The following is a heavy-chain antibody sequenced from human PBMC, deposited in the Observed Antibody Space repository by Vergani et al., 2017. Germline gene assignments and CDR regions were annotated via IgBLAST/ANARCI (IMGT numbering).Heavy chain of an antibody. D-gene: IGHD5-12*01. CDR1: GFTFSSYS. Sequence: EVQLVETGGGLIQPGGSLRLSCAASGFTFSSYSMNWVRQAPGKGLEWVSYISSSSSTIYYADSVKGRFTISRDNAKNSLYLQMNSLRAEDTAVYYCARAGPHRGYSGYGADYWGQGTLVTVSS. V-gene: IGHV3-48*04. CDR3: ARAGPHRGYSGYGADY. CDR2: ISSSSSTI. J-gene: IGHJ4*02.